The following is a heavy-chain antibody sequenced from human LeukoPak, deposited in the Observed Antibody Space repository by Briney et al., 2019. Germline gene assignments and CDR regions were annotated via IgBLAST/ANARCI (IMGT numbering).Heavy chain of an antibody. CDR2: INHSGST. D-gene: IGHD4-17*01. Sequence: PSETLSLTCAVYGGSFSGYYWSWIRQPPGKGLEWIGEINHSGSTNYNPSLKSRVTISVDTSKNQFSLKLSSVTAADTAVYYCAACRLPDSFDYWGQGTLVTVSS. J-gene: IGHJ4*02. CDR3: AACRLPDSFDY. CDR1: GGSFSGYY. V-gene: IGHV4-34*01.